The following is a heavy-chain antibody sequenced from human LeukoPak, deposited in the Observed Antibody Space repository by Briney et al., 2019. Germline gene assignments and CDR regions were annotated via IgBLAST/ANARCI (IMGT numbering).Heavy chain of an antibody. Sequence: GRSLRLSCAASGFTFSSYGMHWVRQAPGKGLEWVAVTSYDGSNKYYGDSVKGRFTISRDNSKNTLYLQMNSLRAEDTAVYYCAKGWQLVDYWGQGTLVTVSS. CDR1: GFTFSSYG. CDR2: TSYDGSNK. CDR3: AKGWQLVDY. J-gene: IGHJ4*02. V-gene: IGHV3-30*18. D-gene: IGHD6-13*01.